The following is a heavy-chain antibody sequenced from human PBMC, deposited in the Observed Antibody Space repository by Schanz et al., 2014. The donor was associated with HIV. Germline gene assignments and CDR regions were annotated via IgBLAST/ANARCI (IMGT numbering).Heavy chain of an antibody. Sequence: ASGGGVVQPGRSLRLSCAVSGFTFSSYGMHWVRQAPGKGLEWVAVIWYDGSNKYYADSVKGRFTISRDNSKNTLYLQMTTLRIDDTAVYYCAKPEYDSRGNSQSHFDYWGQGTLVTVSS. CDR2: IWYDGSNK. CDR3: AKPEYDSRGNSQSHFDY. D-gene: IGHD3-22*01. CDR1: GFTFSSYG. J-gene: IGHJ4*02. V-gene: IGHV3-33*06.